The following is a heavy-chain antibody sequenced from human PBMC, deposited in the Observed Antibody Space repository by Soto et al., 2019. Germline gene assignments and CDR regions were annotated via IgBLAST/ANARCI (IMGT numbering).Heavy chain of an antibody. D-gene: IGHD3-22*01. CDR2: INTFGSNI. Sequence: PGGSLRLSCAASGFTFSSYGMHWVRQAPGKGLEWVSSINTFGSNIYYADSVTGRFTISRDNAENSLYLQMNSLRAEDTGLYYCARDQDYYDLYYHGMDVWGQGTTVTVSS. CDR1: GFTFSSYG. CDR3: ARDQDYYDLYYHGMDV. J-gene: IGHJ6*02. V-gene: IGHV3-21*01.